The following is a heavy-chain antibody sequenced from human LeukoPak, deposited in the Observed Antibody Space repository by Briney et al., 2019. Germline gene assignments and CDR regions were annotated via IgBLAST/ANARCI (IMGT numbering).Heavy chain of an antibody. CDR2: IYYSGST. V-gene: IGHV4-59*01. D-gene: IGHD6-13*01. J-gene: IGHJ6*03. Sequence: SETLSLTCTVSGGSISSYYWSWIRQPPGKGLEWIGYIYYSGSTNYNPSLKSRVTISVDTSKNQFSLKLSSVTAADTAVYYCARVSAAGTPYYYYMDVWGKGTTVPVSS. CDR3: ARVSAAGTPYYYYMDV. CDR1: GGSISSYY.